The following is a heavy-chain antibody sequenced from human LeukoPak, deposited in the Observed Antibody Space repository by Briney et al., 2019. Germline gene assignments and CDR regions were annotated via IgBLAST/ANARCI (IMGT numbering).Heavy chain of an antibody. Sequence: SETLSLTCAVYGWSFNDYYWNWIRQPPGKGLEWIGEINARGDTNSNPSLKSRVTISVDTSKKQISLRLTSMIAADTALYYCARGQVPAARGYTWFDPWGEGTMVTVSS. D-gene: IGHD2-2*01. J-gene: IGHJ5*02. V-gene: IGHV4-34*01. CDR3: ARGQVPAARGYTWFDP. CDR2: INARGDT. CDR1: GWSFNDYY.